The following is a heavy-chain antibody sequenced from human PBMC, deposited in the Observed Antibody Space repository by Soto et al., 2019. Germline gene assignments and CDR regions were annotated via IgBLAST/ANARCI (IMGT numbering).Heavy chain of an antibody. CDR3: ARAMGAVNYFDY. D-gene: IGHD3-10*01. Sequence: QVQLQESGPGLVKPPQTLSLTCTVSGASIRSGGFYWSWIRQHPEKGLEWIGYFYYSGNAYYNPSLRSRLTISGDAYKNQFSLNLSSVTAADTAVYFCARAMGAVNYFDYWGQGILVTVSS. V-gene: IGHV4-31*03. CDR2: FYYSGNA. CDR1: GASIRSGGFY. J-gene: IGHJ4*02.